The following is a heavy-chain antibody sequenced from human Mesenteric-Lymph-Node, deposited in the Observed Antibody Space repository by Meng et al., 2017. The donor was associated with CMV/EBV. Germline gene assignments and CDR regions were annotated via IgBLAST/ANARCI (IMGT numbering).Heavy chain of an antibody. D-gene: IGHD2-2*01. CDR1: GFTLSSYA. Sequence: GGSLRLSCAASGFTLSSYAMSWVRQAPGKGLEWVSVIYSGGSSTYYADSVKGRFTISRDNSKNTLYLQMNSLRAEDTAVYYCARVRGGYCSSTSCPPGYYYGMDVWGQGTTVTVSS. J-gene: IGHJ6*02. V-gene: IGHV3-23*03. CDR3: ARVRGGYCSSTSCPPGYYYGMDV. CDR2: IYSGGSST.